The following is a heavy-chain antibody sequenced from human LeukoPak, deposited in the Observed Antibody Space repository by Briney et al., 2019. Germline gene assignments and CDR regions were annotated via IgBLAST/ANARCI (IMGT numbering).Heavy chain of an antibody. CDR1: GFTFSSYA. CDR2: ISSNGGST. V-gene: IGHV3-64D*06. D-gene: IGHD2-2*01. CDR3: VKDRYCSSTSCYAPFDY. J-gene: IGHJ4*02. Sequence: GGSLRLSCSASGFTFSSYAMHWVRQAPGKGLEYVSAISSNGGSTYYAGSVKGRFTISRDNSKNTLYLQMSSLRAEDTAVYYCVKDRYCSSTSCYAPFDYWGQGTLVTVSS.